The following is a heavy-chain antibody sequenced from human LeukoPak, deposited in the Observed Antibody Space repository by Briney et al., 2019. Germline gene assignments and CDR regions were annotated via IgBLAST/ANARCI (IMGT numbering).Heavy chain of an antibody. CDR2: IYYSGST. CDR3: ARQSYDFWSGYYSPPDY. J-gene: IGHJ4*02. V-gene: IGHV4-39*01. CDR1: GGSISSSSYY. D-gene: IGHD3-3*01. Sequence: SETLSLTCTVSGGSISSSSYYWGWIRQPPGKGLEWIGSIYYSGSTYYNPSLKSRVTISVDTPKNQFSLKLSSVTAADTAVYYCARQSYDFWSGYYSPPDYWGQGTLVTVSS.